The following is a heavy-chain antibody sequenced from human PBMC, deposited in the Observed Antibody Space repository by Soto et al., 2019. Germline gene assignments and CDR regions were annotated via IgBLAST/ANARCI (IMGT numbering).Heavy chain of an antibody. CDR1: GFTFSSYG. V-gene: IGHV3-30*18. D-gene: IGHD4-17*01. J-gene: IGHJ4*02. CDR2: ISYDGSNK. CDR3: AKDPLYGDYVSDY. Sequence: GGSLRLSCAASGFTFSSYGMHWVRQAPGKGLEWVAVISYDGSNKYYADSVKGRFTISRDNSKNTLYLQMNSLRAEDTAVYYCAKDPLYGDYVSDYWGQGTLVTVSS.